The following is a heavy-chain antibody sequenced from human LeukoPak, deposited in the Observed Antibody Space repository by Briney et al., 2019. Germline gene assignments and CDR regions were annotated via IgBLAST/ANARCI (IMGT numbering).Heavy chain of an antibody. V-gene: IGHV3-30*14. J-gene: IGHJ6*03. CDR2: ISYDGSNK. D-gene: IGHD2-21*02. CDR1: GFTFSSYA. CDR3: ARETVGGDYYYYYYMDV. Sequence: GRSLRLSCAASGFTFSSYAMHWVRQAPGKGLEWVAVISYDGSNKYYADSVKGRFTISRDNSKNTLYLQMNSLRAEDTAVYYCARETVGGDYYYYYYMDVWGKGTTVTISS.